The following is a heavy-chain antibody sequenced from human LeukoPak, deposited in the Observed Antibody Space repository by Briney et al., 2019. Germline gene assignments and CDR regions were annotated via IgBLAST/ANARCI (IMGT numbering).Heavy chain of an antibody. CDR3: TRTGSYGYNDY. J-gene: IGHJ4*02. Sequence: GGSPRLSCAASGFTFSDHDMDWVRQAPGKGLEWVGRIKNKANSFTTGYVASVKGRFTISRDESKNSLYLQMNSLNTEDTAVYYCTRTGSYGYNDYWGLGTLVTVSS. D-gene: IGHD5-24*01. CDR2: IKNKANSFTT. V-gene: IGHV3-72*01. CDR1: GFTFSDHD.